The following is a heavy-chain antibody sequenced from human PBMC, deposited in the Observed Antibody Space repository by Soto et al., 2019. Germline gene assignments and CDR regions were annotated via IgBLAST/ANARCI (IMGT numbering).Heavy chain of an antibody. CDR1: GFTFSHYG. J-gene: IGHJ6*02. CDR3: AKDLATVSTDYYYYAMDV. Sequence: QVQLLESGGGVVQPGRSLRLSCETSGFTFSHYGMHWVRQAPGKGLEWVALIAYDGSNNYYADSVKGRFAISRDNSKNTLYLQMNRLRAEDTAVYYCAKDLATVSTDYYYYAMDVWGLGTTVTVSS. V-gene: IGHV3-30*18. CDR2: IAYDGSNN. D-gene: IGHD4-4*01.